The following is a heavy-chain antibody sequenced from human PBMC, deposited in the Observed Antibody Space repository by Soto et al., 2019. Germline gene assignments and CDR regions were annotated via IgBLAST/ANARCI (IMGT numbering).Heavy chain of an antibody. J-gene: IGHJ3*02. CDR3: ASPERSGWYSAFDI. CDR2: IYPGDSDT. Sequence: PGESLKISCKGSGYSIASHWVAWVRQMPEKGLEWIGTIYPGDSDTKYSSAFRGHVTISADTSVSTAYLQWSSLKASDTAMYYCASPERSGWYSAFDIWGQGTMVTVSS. CDR1: GYSIASHW. D-gene: IGHD6-19*01. V-gene: IGHV5-51*01.